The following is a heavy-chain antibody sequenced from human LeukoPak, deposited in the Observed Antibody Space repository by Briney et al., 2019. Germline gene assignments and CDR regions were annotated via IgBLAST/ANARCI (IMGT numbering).Heavy chain of an antibody. D-gene: IGHD2-21*02. CDR3: ARVYCGGDCYSGGPKYYFDY. CDR1: GYTFTSYY. CDR2: INPSGGST. Sequence: EASVKVSCKASGYTFTSYYMHWVRQAPGQGLEWMGIINPSGGSTSYAQKFQGRVTMTRDTSTSTVYMELSSLRSEDTAVYYCARVYCGGDCYSGGPKYYFDYWGQGTLVTVSS. V-gene: IGHV1-46*01. J-gene: IGHJ4*02.